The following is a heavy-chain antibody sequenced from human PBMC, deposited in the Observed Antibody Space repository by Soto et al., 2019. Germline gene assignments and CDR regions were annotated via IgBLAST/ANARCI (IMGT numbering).Heavy chain of an antibody. CDR2: ISYDGSNK. V-gene: IGHV3-30-3*01. J-gene: IGHJ4*02. Sequence: QVQLVESGGGVVQPGRSLRLSCAASGFTFSSYAMHWVRQAPGKGLEWVAVISYDGSNKYYADSVKGRFTISRDNSKNTLYLQMNSLRAEYTAVYYCARTVTMVRGVIDYWGQGTLVTVSS. CDR3: ARTVTMVRGVIDY. D-gene: IGHD3-10*01. CDR1: GFTFSSYA.